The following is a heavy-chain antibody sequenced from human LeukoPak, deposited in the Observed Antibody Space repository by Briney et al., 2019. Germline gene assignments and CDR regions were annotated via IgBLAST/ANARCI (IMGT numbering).Heavy chain of an antibody. CDR2: IIPIFGTA. V-gene: IGHV1-69*05. CDR3: ARGALRYFDWLLPTQDAFDI. CDR1: GGTFSSYA. J-gene: IGHJ3*02. Sequence: GASVKVSCKASGGTFSSYAISWVRHAPGQGLEWMGGIIPIFGTANYAQKFQGRATITTDESTSTAYMELSSLRSEDTAVYYCARGALRYFDWLLPTQDAFDIWGQGTMVTVSS. D-gene: IGHD3-9*01.